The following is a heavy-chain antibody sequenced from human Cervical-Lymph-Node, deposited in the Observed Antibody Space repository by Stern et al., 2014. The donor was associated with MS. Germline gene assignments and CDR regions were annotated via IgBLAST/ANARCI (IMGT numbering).Heavy chain of an antibody. CDR1: GFSLTTSGVG. CDR2: IYWNADK. J-gene: IGHJ6*02. V-gene: IGHV2-5*01. CDR3: AHRYQLLWAV. Sequence: ESGPTLVKPTQTLTLTCTFSGFSLTTSGVGVGWIRQPPGKALEWLALIYWNADKRYSPSLKSRVAITKDTSKNQVVLTVDPVDTATYYCAHRYQLLWAVGGQGTTVTVSS. D-gene: IGHD4-23*01.